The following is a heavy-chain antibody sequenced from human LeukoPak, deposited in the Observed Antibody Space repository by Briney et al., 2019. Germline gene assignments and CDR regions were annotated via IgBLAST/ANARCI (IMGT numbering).Heavy chain of an antibody. J-gene: IGHJ3*02. V-gene: IGHV3-11*01. Sequence: GGSLRLSCAASGFTFSDNYMSWIRQAPGKGLEWVSYISSSGSTIHYADSVKGRFTISRDNAKNSLYLQMNSLRAEDTAVYYCARETQGVPAVGYAFDIWGQGTMVTVSS. D-gene: IGHD2-2*01. CDR2: ISSSGSTI. CDR1: GFTFSDNY. CDR3: ARETQGVPAVGYAFDI.